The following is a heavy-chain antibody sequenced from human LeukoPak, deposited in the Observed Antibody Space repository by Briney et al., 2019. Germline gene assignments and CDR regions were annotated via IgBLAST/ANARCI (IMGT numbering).Heavy chain of an antibody. Sequence: GGSLRLSCAASGFTYISYDMTWVRQAPGKGLEWVSGISASGYRTYYADSVKCRFTISRDNSKNTLSLQMNSVRVEDTAVYYRAKDSVRSSGWFYFDYWGQGTLVTVSS. CDR3: AKDSVRSSGWFYFDY. D-gene: IGHD6-19*01. CDR1: GFTYISYD. CDR2: ISASGYRT. V-gene: IGHV3-23*01. J-gene: IGHJ4*02.